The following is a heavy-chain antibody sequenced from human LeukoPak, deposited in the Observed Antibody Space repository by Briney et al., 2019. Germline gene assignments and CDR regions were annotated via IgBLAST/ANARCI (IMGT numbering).Heavy chain of an antibody. J-gene: IGHJ6*02. CDR3: ARDPPRIVVVVAATNYYGMDV. Sequence: GASVKISCKASGGTFGTFPLSWVRQAPGQGLEWMGWISAYNGNTNYAQKLQGRVTMTTDTSTSTAYMEPRSLRSDDTAVYYCARDPPRIVVVVAATNYYGMDVWGQGTTVTVSS. CDR1: GGTFGTFP. CDR2: ISAYNGNT. D-gene: IGHD2-15*01. V-gene: IGHV1-18*01.